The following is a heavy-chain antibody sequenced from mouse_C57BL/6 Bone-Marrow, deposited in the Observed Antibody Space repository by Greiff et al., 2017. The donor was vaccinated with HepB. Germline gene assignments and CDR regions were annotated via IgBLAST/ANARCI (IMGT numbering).Heavy chain of an antibody. Sequence: EVQRVESGGDLVKPGGSLKLSCAASGFTFSSYGMSWVRQTPDKRLEWVATISSGGSYTYYPDSVKGRFTISRDNDKNTLYLQMSSLKSEDTAMYYCASRGYYGSRGGDYFDYWGQGTTLTVSS. CDR1: GFTFSSYG. CDR2: ISSGGSYT. CDR3: ASRGYYGSRGGDYFDY. D-gene: IGHD1-1*01. V-gene: IGHV5-6*01. J-gene: IGHJ2*01.